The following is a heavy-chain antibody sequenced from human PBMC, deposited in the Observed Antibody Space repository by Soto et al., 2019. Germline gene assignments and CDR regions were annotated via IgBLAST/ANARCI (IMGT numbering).Heavy chain of an antibody. V-gene: IGHV5-51*01. D-gene: IGHD2-2*01. CDR2: IYPGDSDT. Sequence: GESLKISCKGSGYSFTSYWIGWVRQMPGKGLEWMGIIYPGDSDTRYSPSFQGQVTISADKSISTAYLQWSSLKASDTAMYYCARSVPAAQNYYYYYYMDVWGKGTTVTVSS. CDR1: GYSFTSYW. CDR3: ARSVPAAQNYYYYYYMDV. J-gene: IGHJ6*03.